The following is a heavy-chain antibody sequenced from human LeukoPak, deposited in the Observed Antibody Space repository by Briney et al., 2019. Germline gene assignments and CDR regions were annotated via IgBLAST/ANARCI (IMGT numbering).Heavy chain of an antibody. D-gene: IGHD3-10*01. CDR3: ARDGGGFTYYYGSGSYYSQMFDY. CDR2: ISAYNGNT. Sequence: ASVKVSCKASGYTFTSYGISWVRQAPGQGLEWMGWISAYNGNTNYAQKLQGRVTMTTDTSTSTAYMELRSLRSDDTAVYYCARDGGGFTYYYGSGSYYSQMFDYWGQGTLVTVSS. V-gene: IGHV1-18*01. J-gene: IGHJ4*02. CDR1: GYTFTSYG.